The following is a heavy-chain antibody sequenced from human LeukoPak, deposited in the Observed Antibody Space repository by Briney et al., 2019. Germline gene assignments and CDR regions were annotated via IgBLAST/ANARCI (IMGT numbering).Heavy chain of an antibody. CDR1: GDSVSSKNGA. V-gene: IGHV6-1*01. J-gene: IGHJ4*02. CDR2: TYYRSKWYN. Sequence: QTLSLTCVVSGDSVSSKNGAWNWIRQSPSRGLEWLGRTYYRSKWYNDYAESMEGRMTISQDTSKNQYSLHLNSVTPDDTAVYYCARDFGTTGWHTFDYWGQGTLVTVSS. CDR3: ARDFGTTGWHTFDY. D-gene: IGHD6-19*01.